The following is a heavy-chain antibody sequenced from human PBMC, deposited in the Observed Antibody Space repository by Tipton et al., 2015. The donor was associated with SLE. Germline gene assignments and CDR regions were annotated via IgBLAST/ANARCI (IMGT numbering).Heavy chain of an antibody. V-gene: IGHV4-39*07. Sequence: PGLVKPSEILSLTCTVSGGSISNSNYYWGWIRQPPGKGLEWIGSIYDSGTTHYNPSLKSRVTISVDTSKNQFSLNLSSVTAADTAVYYCARDEYRYDTTGYHLLGHFDFWGQGTLVTVSS. D-gene: IGHD3-22*01. J-gene: IGHJ4*02. CDR1: GGSISNSNYY. CDR2: IYDSGTT. CDR3: ARDEYRYDTTGYHLLGHFDF.